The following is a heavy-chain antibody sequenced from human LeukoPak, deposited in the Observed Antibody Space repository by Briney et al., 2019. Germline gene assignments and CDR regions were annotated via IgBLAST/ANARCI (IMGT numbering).Heavy chain of an antibody. J-gene: IGHJ4*02. CDR2: IKQDGSEK. V-gene: IGHV3-7*04. D-gene: IGHD6-13*01. CDR1: GFTFSAYW. CDR3: ARVPSSSWDH. Sequence: PGGSLRLSCAASGFTFSAYWMSWVRQAPGKGLEWVANIKQDGSEKYYVDSVKGRFTISRDNAKTSLYLQLNSLRAEDTAVYYCARVPSSSWDHWGQGTLVTVSS.